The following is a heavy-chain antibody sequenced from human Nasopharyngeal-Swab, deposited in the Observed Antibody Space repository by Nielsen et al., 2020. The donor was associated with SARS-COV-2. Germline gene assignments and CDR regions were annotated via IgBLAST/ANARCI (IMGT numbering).Heavy chain of an antibody. V-gene: IGHV3-33*01. CDR1: GFTFSSYG. J-gene: IGHJ3*02. CDR3: ARPRGTYGGNSWRDAFDI. Sequence: GESLKISCAASGFTFSSYGMHWVRQAPGKGLEWVAVIWYDGSNKYYADSVKGRFTISRDNSKNTLYLQMNSLRAEDTAVYYCARPRGTYGGNSWRDAFDIWGQGTMVTVSS. CDR2: IWYDGSNK. D-gene: IGHD4-23*01.